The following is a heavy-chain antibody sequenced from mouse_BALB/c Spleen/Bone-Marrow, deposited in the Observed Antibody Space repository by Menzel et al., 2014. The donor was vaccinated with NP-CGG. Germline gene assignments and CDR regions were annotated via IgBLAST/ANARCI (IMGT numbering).Heavy chain of an antibody. CDR2: INSGGSA. CDR1: GIDLSSYA. Sequence: LEESGGRLVTPGTPLTLTCTASGIDLSSYAMGWVRQAPGEGLEYIGFINSGGSAYYANWASGRFIISRTSTTVDLKMTSLTTEDTATYFCARDYPGHSVGIGDLWGQGTLVTVS. J-gene: IGHJ3*02. CDR3: ARDYPGHSVGIGDL. D-gene: IGHD1-1*02. V-gene: IGHV5-6-5*01.